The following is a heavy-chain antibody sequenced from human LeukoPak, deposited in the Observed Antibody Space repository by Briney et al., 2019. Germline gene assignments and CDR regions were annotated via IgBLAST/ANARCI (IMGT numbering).Heavy chain of an antibody. V-gene: IGHV3-23*01. CDR2: ITGSGGST. CDR3: AKDGLTGSPEGTDY. J-gene: IGHJ4*02. D-gene: IGHD2-15*01. Sequence: GGSLRLSCAVSGFTFSNYAMSWVRQAPGKGLEWVSSITGSGGSTYYGDSVKGRFTISRDNSKNTLYLQVKSLRAEDTAVYYCAKDGLTGSPEGTDYWGQGTLVTVSS. CDR1: GFTFSNYA.